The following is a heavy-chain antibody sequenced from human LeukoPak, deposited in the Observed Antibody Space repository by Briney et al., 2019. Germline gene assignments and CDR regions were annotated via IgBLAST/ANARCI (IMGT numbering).Heavy chain of an antibody. CDR3: ARDKLAHFDY. CDR2: IYYSGST. Sequence: SETLSLTYTVSGGSISSYYWSWIRQPPGKGLEWIGYIYYSGSTNYNPSLKSRVTISVDTSKNQFSLKLSSVTAADTAVYYCARDKLAHFDYWGQGTLVTVSS. CDR1: GGSISSYY. J-gene: IGHJ4*02. V-gene: IGHV4-59*12. D-gene: IGHD6-6*01.